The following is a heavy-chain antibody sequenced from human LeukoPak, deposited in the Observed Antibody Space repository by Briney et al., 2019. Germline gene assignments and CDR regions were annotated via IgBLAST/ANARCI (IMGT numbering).Heavy chain of an antibody. CDR2: INPSGGST. D-gene: IGHD6-19*01. Sequence: ASVKVSCKASGYTFTSYYMHWVRQAPGQGLEWMGIINPSGGSTSYAQKFQGRVTMTRDMSTSTVYMELSSLRSEDTAVYYCARGRVSSGWYGVAFDIWGQGTMVTVSS. CDR1: GYTFTSYY. CDR3: ARGRVSSGWYGVAFDI. J-gene: IGHJ3*02. V-gene: IGHV1-46*01.